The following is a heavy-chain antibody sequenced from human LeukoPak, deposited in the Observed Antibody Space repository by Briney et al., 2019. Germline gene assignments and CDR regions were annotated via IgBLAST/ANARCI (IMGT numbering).Heavy chain of an antibody. D-gene: IGHD3-16*01. CDR2: INHSGST. V-gene: IGHV4-61*10. J-gene: IGHJ4*02. CDR3: ARGYETYFNY. CDR1: GGSISSGNCY. Sequence: SETLSLTCSVSGGSISSGNCYWSWIRQPAGRGLEWIGEINHSGSTNYNPSLKSRVTISLDTPKNQFSLKLTSATAADTAVYYCARGYETYFNYWGQGALVTVSS.